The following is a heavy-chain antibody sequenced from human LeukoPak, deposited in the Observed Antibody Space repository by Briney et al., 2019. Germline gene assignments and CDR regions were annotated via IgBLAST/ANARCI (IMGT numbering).Heavy chain of an antibody. Sequence: ETLSLTCAVYGGSFSGYYWSWIRQPPGKGLEWVSAISGSGGSTYYADSVKGRFTISRDNSKNTLYLQMNSLRAEDTAVYYCAKGAYTATARIQKYYFDYWGQGTLVTVSS. CDR2: ISGSGGST. CDR3: AKGAYTATARIQKYYFDY. D-gene: IGHD5-18*01. V-gene: IGHV3-23*01. CDR1: GGSFSGYY. J-gene: IGHJ4*02.